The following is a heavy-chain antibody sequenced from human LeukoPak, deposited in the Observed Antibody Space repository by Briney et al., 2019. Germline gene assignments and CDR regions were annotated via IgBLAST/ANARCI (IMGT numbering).Heavy chain of an antibody. D-gene: IGHD6-19*01. V-gene: IGHV3-30-3*01. CDR3: ARDAVAGTRFDY. Sequence: GGSLRLSCAASGFTFSSYAMHWVRQAPGKGLEWVAVISYDGSNKYYADSVKGRFTISRDNSKNTLYLQMNSLRAEDTVVYYCARDAVAGTRFDYWGQGTLVTVSS. J-gene: IGHJ4*02. CDR2: ISYDGSNK. CDR1: GFTFSSYA.